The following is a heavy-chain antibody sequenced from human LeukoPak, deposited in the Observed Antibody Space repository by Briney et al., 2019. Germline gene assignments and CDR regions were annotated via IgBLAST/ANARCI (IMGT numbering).Heavy chain of an antibody. CDR1: GYSFTSNY. J-gene: IGHJ4*02. Sequence: ASVKVSCKASGYSFTSNYILWVRQAPGQGLEWMGMIYPRDGSTSYAQKSQGRVTVTRDTSTSTVHMELSGLRSEDTAVYYCARDQEAFDYWGQGTLVTVSS. CDR3: ARDQEAFDY. CDR2: IYPRDGST. V-gene: IGHV1-46*01.